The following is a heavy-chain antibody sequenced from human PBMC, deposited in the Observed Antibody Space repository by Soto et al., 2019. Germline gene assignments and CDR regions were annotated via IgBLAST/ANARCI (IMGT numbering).Heavy chain of an antibody. V-gene: IGHV5-51*01. Sequence: QALNLSCDRSGYSFTRYWIGWVRQMPGKGQEWMGIIYPGDSDTRYSPSFQGQVTISADKSISTAYLQWSSLKASDTAMYYCARQHTVAADGKRWGQGALVTVSS. CDR1: GYSFTRYW. J-gene: IGHJ4*02. CDR3: ARQHTVAADGKR. D-gene: IGHD6-13*01. CDR2: IYPGDSDT.